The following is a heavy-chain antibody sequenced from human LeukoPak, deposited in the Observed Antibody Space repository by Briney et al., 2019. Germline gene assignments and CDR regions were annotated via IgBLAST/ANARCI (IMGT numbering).Heavy chain of an antibody. D-gene: IGHD3-9*01. CDR3: AREGDDILTGYGPWDY. CDR1: GYTFTSYY. J-gene: IGHJ4*02. CDR2: INPSGGST. V-gene: IGHV1-46*01. Sequence: ASVKVSCKASGYTFTSYYMHWVRQAPGQGLEWMGIINPSGGSTSYAQKFQGRVTMTRDTSTSTVYMELSSLRSEDTAVYYCAREGDDILTGYGPWDYQGQGTLVTVSS.